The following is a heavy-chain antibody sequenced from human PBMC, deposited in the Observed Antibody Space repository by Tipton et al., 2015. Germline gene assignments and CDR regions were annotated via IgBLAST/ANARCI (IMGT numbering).Heavy chain of an antibody. J-gene: IGHJ4*02. V-gene: IGHV4-61*01. CDR3: ARHGSGWYYFDY. CDR1: GGSVTSGSYY. D-gene: IGHD6-13*01. CDR2: ISYTDGA. Sequence: GLVKPSENLSLTCTVSGGSVTSGSYYWSWIRQPPGKGLEWIGYISYTDGAHYNPALKSRVTMSVGSSKTHFSLNLNTVTAADTAVYYCARHGSGWYYFDYCGQGILVTVSS.